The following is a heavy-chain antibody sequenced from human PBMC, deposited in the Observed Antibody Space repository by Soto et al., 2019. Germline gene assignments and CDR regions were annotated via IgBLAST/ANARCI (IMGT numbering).Heavy chain of an antibody. J-gene: IGHJ4*02. Sequence: PSETLSLTCAVYGGSFSGYYWSWIRQPPGKGLEWIGEINHSGSTNYNPSLKSRVTISVDTSKNQFSLKLSSVTAADTAVYYCARGPGGPDGPGDYWGQGTLVTVSS. CDR2: INHSGST. V-gene: IGHV4-34*01. D-gene: IGHD2-15*01. CDR1: GGSFSGYY. CDR3: ARGPGGPDGPGDY.